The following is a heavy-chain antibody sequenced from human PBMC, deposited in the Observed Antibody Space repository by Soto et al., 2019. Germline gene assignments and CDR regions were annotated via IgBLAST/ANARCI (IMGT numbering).Heavy chain of an antibody. CDR3: TIFTASLDY. D-gene: IGHD3-16*01. Sequence: EVQLVESGGGLVQPGGSLKLSCAASGFTFSGSAMHWVRQASGKGLEWVGRIRSKANSYATAYAASVKGRFTISRDDSKNTAYLQMTSLKTEETAVYYCTIFTASLDYWGQGTLVTVSS. J-gene: IGHJ4*02. V-gene: IGHV3-73*02. CDR2: IRSKANSYAT. CDR1: GFTFSGSA.